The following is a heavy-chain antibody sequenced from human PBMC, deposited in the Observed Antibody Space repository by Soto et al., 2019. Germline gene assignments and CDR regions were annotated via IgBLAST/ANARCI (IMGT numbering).Heavy chain of an antibody. J-gene: IGHJ4*02. Sequence: LSLTCAVSGGSISSGGYSWSLIRQPPGKGLEWIGYIYHSGSTYYNPSLKSRVTISVDRSKNQFSLKLTPVTAADTAVYYCATAPGPYWGQGTLVTVSS. V-gene: IGHV4-30-2*01. CDR1: GGSISSGGYS. CDR2: IYHSGST. CDR3: ATAPGPY.